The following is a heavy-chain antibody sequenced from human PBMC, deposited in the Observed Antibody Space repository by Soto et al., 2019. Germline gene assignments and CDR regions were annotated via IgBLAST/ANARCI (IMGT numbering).Heavy chain of an antibody. CDR2: INSGASTT. D-gene: IGHD3-10*01. CDR1: GFTFSSSW. CDR3: ARGPNGWFGYDY. J-gene: IGHJ4*02. Sequence: EVQLVESGGGLVQPGGSLRLSCAASGFTFSSSWMHWVRQAPGKGLVWVSRINSGASTTNYADSVKGRFTISRDNAKNTLYLQMDSLTAEDMAVYYCARGPNGWFGYDYWGQGTLVTVSS. V-gene: IGHV3-74*01.